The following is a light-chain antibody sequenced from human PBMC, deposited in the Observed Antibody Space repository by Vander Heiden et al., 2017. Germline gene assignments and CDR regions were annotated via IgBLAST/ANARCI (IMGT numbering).Light chain of an antibody. CDR1: SSDVGSYNR. V-gene: IGLV2-18*02. J-gene: IGLJ3*02. CDR2: EVS. CDR3: SSYTSSTTWV. Sequence: QSALTQPPSVSGSLGQSVTLSCTGTSSDVGSYNRVSWYQQSPGTAPKLMSYEVSDRPSGVPDRFSGSKSGNTASLTISGLQAEDEGDYYCSSYTSSTTWVFGGGTKLTVL.